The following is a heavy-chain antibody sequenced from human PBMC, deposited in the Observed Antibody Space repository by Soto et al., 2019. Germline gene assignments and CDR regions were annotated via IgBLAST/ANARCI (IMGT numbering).Heavy chain of an antibody. Sequence: EVQLVESGGAVVQPGGSLRLSCATSGFKFDDYSMHWVRQTPGKGLEWVCLISWDGRRTNYADSVRGRFTISRDSSKNSLYLQMNSLRSEDTALYYCTTAPYGDYPNWFDSWGHGTLVTVSS. CDR1: GFKFDDYS. CDR3: TTAPYGDYPNWFDS. J-gene: IGHJ5*01. V-gene: IGHV3-43*01. CDR2: ISWDGRRT. D-gene: IGHD4-17*01.